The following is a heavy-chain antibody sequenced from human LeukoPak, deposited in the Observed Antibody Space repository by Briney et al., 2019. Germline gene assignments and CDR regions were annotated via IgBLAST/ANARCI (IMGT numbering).Heavy chain of an antibody. D-gene: IGHD3-10*02. V-gene: IGHV3-48*03. CDR2: ISSSGSTI. CDR3: AELGITMIGGV. Sequence: PGGSLRLSCAASGFTFSSYEMNWVRQAPGKGLEWVSYISSSGSTIYYADSVKGRFTISGDNAKNSLYLQMNSLRAEDTVVYYCAELGITMIGGVWGKGTTVTISS. J-gene: IGHJ6*04. CDR1: GFTFSSYE.